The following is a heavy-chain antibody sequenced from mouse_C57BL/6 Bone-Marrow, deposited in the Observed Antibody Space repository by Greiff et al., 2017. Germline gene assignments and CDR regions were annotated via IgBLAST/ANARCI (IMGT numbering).Heavy chain of an antibody. D-gene: IGHD1-1*01. CDR2: ISGGGGNT. CDR1: GFTFSSYT. CDR3: SRQVTTVLATKYFDV. J-gene: IGHJ1*03. V-gene: IGHV5-9*01. Sequence: EVQLVESGGGLVKPGGSLKLSCAASGFTFSSYTISWVRQTPEKRLQWVAAISGGGGNTYYPASVKGRFTISRDNDKNILYLQMSSLRSEDTALYYCSRQVTTVLATKYFDVWGTGTTVTVSS.